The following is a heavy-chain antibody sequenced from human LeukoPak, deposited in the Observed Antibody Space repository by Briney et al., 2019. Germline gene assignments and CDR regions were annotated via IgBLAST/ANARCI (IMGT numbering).Heavy chain of an antibody. J-gene: IGHJ4*02. CDR2: IYYTGST. Sequence: SETLSLTCSVSGGSISSLYWSWIRQPPGKGLEWIGYIYYTGSTNYNPSLKSRVTMFVDMSKNQFSLRLSSVTAADTAVYYCARGDFTIPKTYYFGYWGQGTLVTVSS. D-gene: IGHD3-9*01. CDR1: GGSISSLY. V-gene: IGHV4-59*08. CDR3: ARGDFTIPKTYYFGY.